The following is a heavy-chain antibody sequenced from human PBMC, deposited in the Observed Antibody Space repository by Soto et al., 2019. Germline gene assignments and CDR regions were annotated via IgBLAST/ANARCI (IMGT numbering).Heavy chain of an antibody. Sequence: GESLKISCKTSGYDFTNYWIGWVRQMPGKGLEWMGIIYPGDSDTRYSPSFQGQIAISADKSISTAYLQWSSLKASDTAMYYCARLFNPGSAAGLDYWGQGILVTVSS. CDR1: GYDFTNYW. V-gene: IGHV5-51*01. D-gene: IGHD6-13*01. CDR2: IYPGDSDT. J-gene: IGHJ4*02. CDR3: ARLFNPGSAAGLDY.